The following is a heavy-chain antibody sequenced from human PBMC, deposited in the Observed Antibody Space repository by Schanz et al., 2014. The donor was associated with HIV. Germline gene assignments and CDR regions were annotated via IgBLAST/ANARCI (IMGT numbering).Heavy chain of an antibody. D-gene: IGHD6-13*01. Sequence: QVQLVQSGGEVKKPGASVKVSCKASGYSFSTYGISWVRQAPGQGLEWMGWISAHNGNTKYVQKLQGRVTMTTDTSTSTAYMELRSLRSDDTAMYYCARRYSSSWYYFDSWGQGTLVTVSS. CDR1: GYSFSTYG. CDR2: ISAHNGNT. V-gene: IGHV1-18*01. CDR3: ARRYSSSWYYFDS. J-gene: IGHJ4*02.